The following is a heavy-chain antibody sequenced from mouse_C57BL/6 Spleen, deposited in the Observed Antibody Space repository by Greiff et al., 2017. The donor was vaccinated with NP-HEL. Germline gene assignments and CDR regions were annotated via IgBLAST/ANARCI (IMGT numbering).Heavy chain of an antibody. CDR2: ISSGSSTI. Sequence: EVQGVESGGGLVKPGGSLKLSCAASGFTFSDYGMHWVRQAPEKGLEWVAYISSGSSTIYYADTVKGRFTISRDNAKNTLFLQMTSLRSEDTAMYYCAREFPYDYGRGYFEVWGTGTTVTVSS. J-gene: IGHJ1*03. D-gene: IGHD1-1*01. CDR1: GFTFSDYG. V-gene: IGHV5-17*01. CDR3: AREFPYDYGRGYFEV.